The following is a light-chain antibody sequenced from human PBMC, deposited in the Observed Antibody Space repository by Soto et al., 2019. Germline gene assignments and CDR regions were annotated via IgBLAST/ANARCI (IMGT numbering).Light chain of an antibody. V-gene: IGKV1-6*01. Sequence: AIQMTQSPSSLSSSVGYIFSITCWASQGIRDELGWYQQKAGKAPNLLISAASRLQSGVPSRFSGRGSGTDFTLTISSLQPEDFATYYCLQDYDYPRTFGQGTKVDIK. J-gene: IGKJ1*01. CDR3: LQDYDYPRT. CDR2: AAS. CDR1: QGIRDE.